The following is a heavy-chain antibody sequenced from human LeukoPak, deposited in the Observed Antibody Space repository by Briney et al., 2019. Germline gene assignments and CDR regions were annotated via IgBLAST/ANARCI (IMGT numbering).Heavy chain of an antibody. Sequence: GGSLRLSCAASGFTFSTYAMTWLRQPPGKGLEWVSTITDSAAATYYRESVKGRFTISRDNSKNTLYLQMNSLRGDDTAVYFCAKVYGNWYFDYWGQGTLVTVSS. J-gene: IGHJ4*02. CDR1: GFTFSTYA. CDR2: ITDSAAAT. V-gene: IGHV3-23*01. CDR3: AKVYGNWYFDY. D-gene: IGHD1-1*01.